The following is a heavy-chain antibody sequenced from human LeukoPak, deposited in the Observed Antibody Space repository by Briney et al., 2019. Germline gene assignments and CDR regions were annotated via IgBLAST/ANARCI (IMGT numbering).Heavy chain of an antibody. V-gene: IGHV3-21*01. CDR2: ISSSSTYI. D-gene: IGHD6-13*01. CDR3: ATSGYSSSWYFG. Sequence: GGSLRLSCAASGFTFSDYTMNWVRQAPGKGLEWVSSISSSSTYIYYADSMKGRFTIFRDNSKNSLYLQMNSLRAEDTAVYYCATSGYSSSWYFGWGQGTLVTVSS. CDR1: GFTFSDYT. J-gene: IGHJ4*02.